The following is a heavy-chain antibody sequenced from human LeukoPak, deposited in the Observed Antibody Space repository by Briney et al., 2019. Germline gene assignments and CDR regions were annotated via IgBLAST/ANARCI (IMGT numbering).Heavy chain of an antibody. CDR1: GFTFDDYA. D-gene: IGHD1-1*01. CDR2: INWNSGSI. V-gene: IGHV3-9*01. Sequence: GRSLRLSCAASGFTFDDYAMHWVRQVPGKGLEYVSGINWNSGSINYADSVKGRFTISRDNSENSLYLQMNSLRAEDTAVYYCATHWRGRWGQGTLVTVSS. CDR3: ATHWRGR. J-gene: IGHJ4*02.